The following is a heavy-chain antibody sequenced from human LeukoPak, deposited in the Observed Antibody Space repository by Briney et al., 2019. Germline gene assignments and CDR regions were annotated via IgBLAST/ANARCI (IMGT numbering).Heavy chain of an antibody. Sequence: PGGSLRLSCAASGFTFSSYWMSWVRQAPGKGLEWVANIKQDGSEKYYVGSVKGRFTISRDNAKNSLYLQMNSLRAEDTAVYYCARYQRLGELDIPYYFDYWGQGTLVTVSS. D-gene: IGHD3-10*01. J-gene: IGHJ4*02. CDR2: IKQDGSEK. CDR3: ARYQRLGELDIPYYFDY. CDR1: GFTFSSYW. V-gene: IGHV3-7*01.